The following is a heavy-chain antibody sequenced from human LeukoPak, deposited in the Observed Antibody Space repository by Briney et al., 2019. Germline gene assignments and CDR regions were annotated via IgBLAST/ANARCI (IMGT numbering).Heavy chain of an antibody. V-gene: IGHV5-10-1*01. Sequence: GESLKISCKGSGYSFSSYWISWVRQMPGKGLEWMGRIDPSDSYINYSPSFQGHVTISADKSISTAYLQWSSLKASDTATYYCARRKYYYGSGSYSTRFDIWGQGTMVTVSS. J-gene: IGHJ3*02. CDR2: IDPSDSYI. D-gene: IGHD3-10*01. CDR1: GYSFSSYW. CDR3: ARRKYYYGSGSYSTRFDI.